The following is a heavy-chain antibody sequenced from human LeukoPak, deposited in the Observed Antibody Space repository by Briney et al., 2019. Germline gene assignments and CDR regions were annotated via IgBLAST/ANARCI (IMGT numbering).Heavy chain of an antibody. J-gene: IGHJ4*02. CDR3: ARGGTTVTYFDY. CDR1: GGSISSGSYY. D-gene: IGHD4-11*01. CDR2: IYTSGST. Sequence: PSETLSLTCTVSGGSISSGSYYWSWIRQPAGKGLEWIGRIYTSGSTNYNPSLKSRVTISVDTSKNQFSLKLSSVTAADTAVYYCARGGTTVTYFDYWGQGTLVTVSS. V-gene: IGHV4-61*02.